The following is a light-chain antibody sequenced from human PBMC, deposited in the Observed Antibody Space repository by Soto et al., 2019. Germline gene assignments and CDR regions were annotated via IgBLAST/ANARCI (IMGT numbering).Light chain of an antibody. CDR3: SSYTSSTTYV. V-gene: IGLV2-14*01. J-gene: IGLJ1*01. CDR2: EVN. Sequence: QSVLTQPASVSGSPGQPITISCTGTSSDVGGYNYVSWYQQHPGKAPKLMIYEVNNRPSGVSNRFSGSKSGNTASLTISGLQAEDEADYYCSSYTSSTTYVFGTGTKVTVL. CDR1: SSDVGGYNY.